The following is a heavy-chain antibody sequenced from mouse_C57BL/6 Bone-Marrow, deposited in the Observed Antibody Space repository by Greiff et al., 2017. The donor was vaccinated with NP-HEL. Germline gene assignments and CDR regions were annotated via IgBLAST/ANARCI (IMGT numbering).Heavy chain of an antibody. CDR1: GFNIKDDY. CDR2: IDPENGDT. V-gene: IGHV14-4*01. D-gene: IGHD1-1*01. CDR3: TTGGSSPYAMDY. Sequence: VQLQQSGAELVRPGASVKLSYTVSGFNIKDDYMHWVKQRPEQGLEWIGWIDPENGDTEYASKFQGKATITADTSSNTAYLQLSSLTSEDTADYYCTTGGSSPYAMDYWGQGTSVTVSS. J-gene: IGHJ4*01.